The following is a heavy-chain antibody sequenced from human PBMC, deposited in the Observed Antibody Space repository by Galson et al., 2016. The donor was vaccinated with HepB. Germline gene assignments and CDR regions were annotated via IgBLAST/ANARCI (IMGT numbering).Heavy chain of an antibody. CDR3: ARESGASWYLIDY. Sequence: GFTLTASAMNWVRQAPGKGLEWIAYIGATNGAIFYADSVKGRFTVSKDNAKDSLFLQMNNLGDDDTAVYYCARESGASWYLIDYWGQGTLVTVSS. J-gene: IGHJ4*02. CDR2: IGATNGAI. V-gene: IGHV3-48*02. CDR1: GFTLTASA. D-gene: IGHD6-13*01.